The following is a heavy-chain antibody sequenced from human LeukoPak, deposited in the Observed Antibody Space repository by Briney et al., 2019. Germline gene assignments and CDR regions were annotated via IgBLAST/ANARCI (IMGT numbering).Heavy chain of an antibody. CDR3: AISVHSGYDLHNYDY. CDR1: GYTFTSYG. D-gene: IGHD5-12*01. J-gene: IGHJ4*02. CDR2: ISAYNGNT. Sequence: ASVKVSCKASGYTFTSYGIRWVRQAPGQGLEWMGWISAYNGNTNYAQKLQGRVTMTTDTSTSTAYMELRSLRSDDTAVYYCAISVHSGYDLHNYDYWGQGTLVTVSS. V-gene: IGHV1-18*01.